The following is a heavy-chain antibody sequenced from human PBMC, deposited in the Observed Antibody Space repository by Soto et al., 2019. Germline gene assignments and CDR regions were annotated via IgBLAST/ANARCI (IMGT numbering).Heavy chain of an antibody. CDR3: AKEGTILGVVPEYYFDY. CDR2: ISSSGGST. V-gene: IGHV3-23*01. D-gene: IGHD3-3*01. CDR1: GFTFSSYA. Sequence: PGGSLRLSCAASGFTFSSYAMSWVRQAPGKGLEWVSAISSSGGSTYYADSVKGRFTISRDNSKNTLYLQMNSLRAEDTAVYYCAKEGTILGVVPEYYFDYWGQGTLVTVSS. J-gene: IGHJ4*02.